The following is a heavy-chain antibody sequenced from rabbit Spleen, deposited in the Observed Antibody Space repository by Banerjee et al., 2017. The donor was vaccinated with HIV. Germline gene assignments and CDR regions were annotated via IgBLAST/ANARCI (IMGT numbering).Heavy chain of an antibody. CDR3: ARDTSSSFSSYGMDL. J-gene: IGHJ6*01. CDR2: IEAGSSGFT. D-gene: IGHD1-1*01. V-gene: IGHV1S45*01. Sequence: QEQLVESGGGLVQPEGSLTLTCTASGVSFSGSSYMCWVRQAPGKGLEWIACIEAGSSGFTYFASWAKGRFTISKTSSTTVTLQMTSLTAADTATYFCARDTSSSFSSYGMDLWGQGTLVPS. CDR1: GVSFSGSSY.